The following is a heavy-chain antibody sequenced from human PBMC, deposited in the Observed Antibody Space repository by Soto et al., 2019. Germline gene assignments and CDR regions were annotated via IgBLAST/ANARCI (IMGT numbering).Heavy chain of an antibody. V-gene: IGHV3-33*01. D-gene: IGHD5-12*01. CDR2: IWYDGSNK. Sequence: QVQLVESGGGVVQPGRSLSLSCAVSGFTYSSYGMHWVRQAPGKGLEWVAVIWYDGSNKYYADSVKGRFIISRDDSKNTLSLQMNSLRAEDTAVYYCARDSAWLFDSWGQGTLVTVSS. J-gene: IGHJ4*02. CDR1: GFTYSSYG. CDR3: ARDSAWLFDS.